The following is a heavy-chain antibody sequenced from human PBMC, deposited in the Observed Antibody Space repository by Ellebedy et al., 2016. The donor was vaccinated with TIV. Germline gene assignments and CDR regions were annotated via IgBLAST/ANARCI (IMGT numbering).Heavy chain of an antibody. V-gene: IGHV4-39*01. D-gene: IGHD3-22*01. Sequence: SETLSLXXTDSDVSTSFSTYWGWIRQSPGKGLEWIGSFYHSGTTFYNPSLKSRVTLSVDTSKNQFSLKLNSVTAADTTVYYCARHYWDSSGSNYYFDSWGQGTLVTVSS. CDR3: ARHYWDSSGSNYYFDS. CDR2: FYHSGTT. J-gene: IGHJ4*02. CDR1: DVSTSFSTY.